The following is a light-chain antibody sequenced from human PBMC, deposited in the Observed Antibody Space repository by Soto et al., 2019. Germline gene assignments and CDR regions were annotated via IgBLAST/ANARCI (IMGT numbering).Light chain of an antibody. CDR2: EVS. CDR1: SSDVGGYNY. CDR3: SSYAGNNNFVV. J-gene: IGLJ2*01. Sequence: QSALTQPPSASGSPGQSVTISCTGTSSDVGGYNYVSRYQQHPGKAPKLMIYEVSKGPSGVPDRFSGSKSGTTASLTVSGLQAEDEADYYCSSYAGNNNFVVFGGGTKLTVL. V-gene: IGLV2-8*01.